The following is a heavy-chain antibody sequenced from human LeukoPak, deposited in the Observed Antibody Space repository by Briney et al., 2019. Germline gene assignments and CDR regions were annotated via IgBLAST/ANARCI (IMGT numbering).Heavy chain of an antibody. D-gene: IGHD3-9*01. CDR2: IYYSGST. CDR3: ARGSLRYFDWLESTNWFDP. V-gene: IGHV4-30-4*07. CDR1: GGSISSGGYS. Sequence: PSETLSLTCAVSGGSISSGGYSWSWIRQPPGKGLEWIGYIYYSGSTYYNPSLKSRVTISVDTSKNQFSLKLSSVTAADTAVYYCARGSLRYFDWLESTNWFDPWGQGTLVTVSS. J-gene: IGHJ5*02.